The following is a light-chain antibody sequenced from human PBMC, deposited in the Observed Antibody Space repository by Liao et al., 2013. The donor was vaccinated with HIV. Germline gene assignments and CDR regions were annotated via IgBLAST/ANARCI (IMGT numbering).Light chain of an antibody. Sequence: SYVLTQPPSVSVAPGQTATITCGGNDIGSKTVHWYQQRPGQAPMLVISYNRDRPSGTPERLSGSNSGDTATLTISRVEAGDEADFYCQVWDSSSDHWVFGGGTKLTVL. V-gene: IGLV3-21*04. CDR2: YNR. CDR1: DIGSKT. J-gene: IGLJ3*02. CDR3: QVWDSSSDHWV.